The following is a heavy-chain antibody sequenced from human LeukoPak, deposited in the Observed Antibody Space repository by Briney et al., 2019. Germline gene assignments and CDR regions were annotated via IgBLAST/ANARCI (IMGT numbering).Heavy chain of an antibody. CDR3: ATNPLWFGELLYESDY. V-gene: IGHV1-24*01. CDR2: FDPEDGET. CDR1: GYTLTELS. D-gene: IGHD3-10*01. Sequence: ASVKGSCKVSGYTLTELSMHWVRQAPGHGLEWMGGFDPEDGETIYAQKCQGRVTGTEDTSTDTAYMEMSSLRPEDTAVYYCATNPLWFGELLYESDYWGQGTLVTVSS. J-gene: IGHJ4*02.